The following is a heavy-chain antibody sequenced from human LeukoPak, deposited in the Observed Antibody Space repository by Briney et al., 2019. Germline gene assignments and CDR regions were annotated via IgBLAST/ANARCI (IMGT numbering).Heavy chain of an antibody. Sequence: ASVKVSCTASGYTFTSYAMHWVRQAPGQGLEWMGWINTNTGNPTYAQGFTGRFVFSLDTSVSTAYLQISSLKAEDTAVYYCARETDSSSWWGGDDAFDIWGQGTMVTVSS. D-gene: IGHD6-13*01. CDR1: GYTFTSYA. CDR3: ARETDSSSWWGGDDAFDI. CDR2: INTNTGNP. V-gene: IGHV7-4-1*02. J-gene: IGHJ3*02.